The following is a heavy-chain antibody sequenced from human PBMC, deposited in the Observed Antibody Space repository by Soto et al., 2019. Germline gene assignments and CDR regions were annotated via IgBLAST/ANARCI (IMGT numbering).Heavy chain of an antibody. Sequence: QVQLVQSGAEVKKPGASVKVSCKASGYTFTSYGISWVRQAPGQGLEWVGWISPSNGNTNFAQKFRGRVTLTTDTSTCTAYMELRSLKSDDTALYYCARDPPETPSDYWGQGTLVTVSS. J-gene: IGHJ4*02. CDR2: ISPSNGNT. V-gene: IGHV1-18*04. CDR1: GYTFTSYG. CDR3: ARDPPETPSDY.